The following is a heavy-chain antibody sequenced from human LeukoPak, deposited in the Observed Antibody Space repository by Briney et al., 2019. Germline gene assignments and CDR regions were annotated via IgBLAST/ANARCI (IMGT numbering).Heavy chain of an antibody. CDR1: GFMFSTYA. Sequence: GGSLRLPCATSGFMFSTYAMSWVRQAPGKGLEWVSIISNSGGTTYYADSVKGRFTISRDNSKNTLYLQMSNLRAEDTALYYCTNQPILAGTIDYWGQGNLVTVSS. CDR3: TNQPILAGTIDY. CDR2: ISNSGGTT. D-gene: IGHD3-9*01. J-gene: IGHJ4*02. V-gene: IGHV3-23*01.